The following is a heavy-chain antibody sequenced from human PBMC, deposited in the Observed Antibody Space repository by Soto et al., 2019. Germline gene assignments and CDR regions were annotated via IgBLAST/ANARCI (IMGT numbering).Heavy chain of an antibody. J-gene: IGHJ3*02. CDR1: GDSVSSNSAA. V-gene: IGHV6-1*01. Sequence: PSQTLSLTCAISGDSVSSNSAAWNWIRQSPSRGLEWLGRTYYRSKWYNDYAVSVKSRITINPDTSKSQFSLQLNSVTPEDTAVYYCARDEPYSSSWYRGLGIWGQGTMVTVSS. D-gene: IGHD6-13*01. CDR3: ARDEPYSSSWYRGLGI. CDR2: TYYRSKWYN.